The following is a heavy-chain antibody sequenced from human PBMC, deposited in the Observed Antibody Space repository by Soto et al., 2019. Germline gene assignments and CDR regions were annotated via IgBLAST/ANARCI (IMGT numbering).Heavy chain of an antibody. CDR2: IYYSGST. CDR1: GGSISSYY. J-gene: IGHJ5*02. V-gene: IGHV4-59*01. Sequence: SETLSLTCTVSGGSISSYYWSWIRQPPGKGLEWIGYIYYSGSTNYNPSLKSRVTISVDTSKNQFSLKLSSVTAADTAVYYCARGYDSYGYFTYYNWFDPWGQGTLVTVSS. D-gene: IGHD5-18*01. CDR3: ARGYDSYGYFTYYNWFDP.